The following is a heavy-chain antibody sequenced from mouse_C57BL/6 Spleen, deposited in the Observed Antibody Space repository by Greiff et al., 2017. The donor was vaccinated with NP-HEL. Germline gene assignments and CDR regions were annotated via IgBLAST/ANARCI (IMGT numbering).Heavy chain of an antibody. CDR2: ISYDGSN. J-gene: IGHJ3*01. V-gene: IGHV3-6*01. D-gene: IGHD1-1*01. Sequence: EVQLQQSGPGLVKPSQSLSLTCSVTGYSITRGYYWNWIRQFPGNKLEWMGYISYDGSNNYNPSLKNRISITRDTSKNQFFLKLNSVTTEDTATYYCARDHASYYGWFAYWGQGTLVTVSA. CDR3: ARDHASYYGWFAY. CDR1: GYSITRGYY.